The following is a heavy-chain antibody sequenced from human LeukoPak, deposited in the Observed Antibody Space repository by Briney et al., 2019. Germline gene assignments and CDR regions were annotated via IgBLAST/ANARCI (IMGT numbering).Heavy chain of an antibody. CDR3: ARVGRTSIGFDY. D-gene: IGHD1-7*01. Sequence: GGSLRLSCAASGFTFSDYYMSWIRQAPGKGVERVSYISSSGNYPNYADSVKGLFTISRDNGKKSLNLQMESLRAEDMAVYYCARVGRTSIGFDYWGQGTVVTVSS. J-gene: IGHJ4*02. CDR1: GFTFSDYY. V-gene: IGHV3-11*05. CDR2: ISSSGNYP.